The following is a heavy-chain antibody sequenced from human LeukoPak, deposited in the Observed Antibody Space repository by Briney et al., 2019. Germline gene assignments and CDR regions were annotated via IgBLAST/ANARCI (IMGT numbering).Heavy chain of an antibody. CDR3: ARVVVRGVIKGLWDY. Sequence: GASVKVSCKASGYTFTGYYMHWVRQAPGQGLEWMGWINPNSGGTNYAQKFQGRVTMTRDTSIGTAYMELSRLRSDDTAVYYCARVVVRGVIKGLWDYWGQGTLVTVSS. D-gene: IGHD3-10*01. CDR1: GYTFTGYY. CDR2: INPNSGGT. V-gene: IGHV1-2*02. J-gene: IGHJ4*02.